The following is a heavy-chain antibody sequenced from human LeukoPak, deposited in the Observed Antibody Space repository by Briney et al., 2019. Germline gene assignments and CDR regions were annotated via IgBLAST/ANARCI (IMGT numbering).Heavy chain of an antibody. Sequence: GRSLRLSCAVSGFTFSRNSMHWVRQAPGKGLEWVADISYDGNNKHYADSVKGRFTTSRDNSKNTLYLQMNSLRPEDTAVYFCAREALTGSWHWFDPWGQGTLVTVSS. CDR2: ISYDGNNK. D-gene: IGHD2-15*01. V-gene: IGHV3-30-3*01. CDR3: AREALTGSWHWFDP. J-gene: IGHJ5*02. CDR1: GFTFSRNS.